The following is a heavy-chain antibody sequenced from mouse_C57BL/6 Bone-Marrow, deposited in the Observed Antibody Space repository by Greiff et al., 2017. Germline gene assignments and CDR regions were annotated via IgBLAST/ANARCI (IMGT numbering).Heavy chain of an antibody. Sequence: DVQLQESGPGLVKPSQSLSLTCSVTGYSITSGYYWNWIRQFPGNKLEWMGYISYDGSNNYNPSLKNRISITRDTSKNQFFLKLNSVTTEDTATYYCAREGDYYGSSPWYFDVWGTGTTVTVSS. CDR1: GYSITSGYY. V-gene: IGHV3-6*01. CDR2: ISYDGSN. D-gene: IGHD1-1*01. J-gene: IGHJ1*03. CDR3: AREGDYYGSSPWYFDV.